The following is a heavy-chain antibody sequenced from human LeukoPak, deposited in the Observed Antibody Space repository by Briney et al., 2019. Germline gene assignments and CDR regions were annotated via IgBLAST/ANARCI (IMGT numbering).Heavy chain of an antibody. J-gene: IGHJ4*02. Sequence: ASVKVSCRASGYTFTDYYMHWVRQAPGQGLEWMVWINPSSGGTNYAQKFQGRVTMTRDTSISTAYMELSRLRSDDTAVYYCARATYYYGSGSYSPDDYWGQGALVTVSS. CDR2: INPSSGGT. V-gene: IGHV1-2*02. CDR3: ARATYYYGSGSYSPDDY. CDR1: GYTFTDYY. D-gene: IGHD3-10*01.